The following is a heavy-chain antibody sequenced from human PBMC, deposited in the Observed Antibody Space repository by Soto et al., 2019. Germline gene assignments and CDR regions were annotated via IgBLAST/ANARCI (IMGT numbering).Heavy chain of an antibody. Sequence: DVQLVESGGGLVKPGGSLRLSCAASGFTFSSYSMNWVRQAPGKGLEWVSSISSSSSYIYYADSVKGRFTISRDNAKNSLYLQINSLRAEDTAVYYCARGGRGYSYGYSFYWGQGTLVTVSS. CDR3: ARGGRGYSYGYSFY. CDR1: GFTFSSYS. CDR2: ISSSSSYI. V-gene: IGHV3-21*01. J-gene: IGHJ4*02. D-gene: IGHD5-18*01.